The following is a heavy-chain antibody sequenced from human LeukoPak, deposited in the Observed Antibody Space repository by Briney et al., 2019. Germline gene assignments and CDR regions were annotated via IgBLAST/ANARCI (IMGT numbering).Heavy chain of an antibody. CDR2: INPSRGST. J-gene: IGHJ3*02. Sequence: ASVKVSCKASGYTFTGYYMHWVRQAPGQGPEWMGIINPSRGSTTYVQTLQGRVTMTSDTSTSTLYMELSSLRSEDTAVYYCARVREMATSSFAFDIWGQGTMVTISS. CDR1: GYTFTGYY. D-gene: IGHD5-24*01. V-gene: IGHV1-46*04. CDR3: ARVREMATSSFAFDI.